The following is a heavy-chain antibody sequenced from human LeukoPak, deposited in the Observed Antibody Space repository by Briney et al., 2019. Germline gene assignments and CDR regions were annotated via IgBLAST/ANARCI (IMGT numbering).Heavy chain of an antibody. CDR3: ARVGVIRGVIRETARVTPVFDY. D-gene: IGHD3-10*01. CDR2: IKQDGSEK. V-gene: IGHV3-7*01. CDR1: GFTFSSYW. J-gene: IGHJ4*02. Sequence: GGSLRLSCAASGFTFSSYWMSWVRQAPGKGLEWVANIKQDGSEKYYVGSVKGRFTISRDNAKNSLYLQMSSLRGEDTAVYYCARVGVIRGVIRETARVTPVFDYWGQGTLVTVSS.